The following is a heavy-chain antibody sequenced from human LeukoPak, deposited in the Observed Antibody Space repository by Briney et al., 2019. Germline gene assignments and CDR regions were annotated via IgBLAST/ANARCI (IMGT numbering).Heavy chain of an antibody. J-gene: IGHJ4*02. CDR1: GHTFSNYY. Sequence: VSVKVSCKASGHTFSNYYMHWVRQAPGQGLEWMGLINPTGTGTNYAQKFRGRVTLTRDTSTTTVYMELSSLRSEDSAVYYCAREESGGYFDYWGQGTLVTVSS. D-gene: IGHD2-8*02. V-gene: IGHV1-46*01. CDR2: INPTGTGT. CDR3: AREESGGYFDY.